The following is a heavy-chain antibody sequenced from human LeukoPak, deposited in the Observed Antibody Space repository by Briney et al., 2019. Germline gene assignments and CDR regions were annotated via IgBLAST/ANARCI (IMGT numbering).Heavy chain of an antibody. J-gene: IGHJ4*02. CDR3: ARVGYFDWLFAPYYFDY. CDR2: IYYSGST. D-gene: IGHD3-9*01. V-gene: IGHV4-59*01. CDR1: GGSISSYY. Sequence: SETLSLTCTVSGGSISSYYWSWIRQPPGKGLEWIGYIYYSGSTNYNPSLKSRVTISVDTSKNQFSLKLSSVTAADTAVYYCARVGYFDWLFAPYYFDYWGQGTPVTVSS.